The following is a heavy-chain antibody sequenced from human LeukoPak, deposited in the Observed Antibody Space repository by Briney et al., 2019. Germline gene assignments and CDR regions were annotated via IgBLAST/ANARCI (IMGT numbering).Heavy chain of an antibody. V-gene: IGHV3-9*01. CDR3: VKGAYWRNLVYYYYLDF. J-gene: IGHJ4*02. Sequence: PGGSLRLSCAASGFTFGDYAMHWVRQVPGKGLEWVSGIDYADSMKGRFNISRDNARNSLDLQMTGLRPEDTALYYCVKGAYWRNLVYYYYLDFWGQGSLVTVSS. D-gene: IGHD2-21*01. CDR1: GFTFGDYA. CDR2: I.